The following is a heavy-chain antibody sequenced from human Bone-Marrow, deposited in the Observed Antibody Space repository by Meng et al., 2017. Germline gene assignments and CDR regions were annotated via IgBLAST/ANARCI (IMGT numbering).Heavy chain of an antibody. CDR3: ARGYGSGSSSDWFDP. Sequence: QETVPGLVKPSQALSLTFTVSGVSISSGGYYCSWIRQHAGKRLEWIGYIYYSVSTYYNPTLKSRVTISVDTSKNQFSLKLSSVTSTDTAVYYCARGYGSGSSSDWFDPWGQGTLVTVSS. J-gene: IGHJ5*02. D-gene: IGHD3-10*01. V-gene: IGHV4-31*03. CDR1: GVSISSGGYY. CDR2: IYYSVST.